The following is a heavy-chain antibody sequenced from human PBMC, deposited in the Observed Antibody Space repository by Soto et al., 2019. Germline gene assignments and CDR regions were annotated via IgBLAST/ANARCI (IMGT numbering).Heavy chain of an antibody. V-gene: IGHV1-24*01. CDR3: ATALNVVVPTELYYFDY. CDR1: GYTLTELS. D-gene: IGHD2-15*01. Sequence: ASVKVSCKVSGYTLTELSMHWVRQAPGKGLEWMGGFDPEDGETIYAQKFQGRVTMTEDTSTDTAYMELSSLRSEDTAVYYCATALNVVVPTELYYFDYWGQGTLVTVSS. CDR2: FDPEDGET. J-gene: IGHJ4*02.